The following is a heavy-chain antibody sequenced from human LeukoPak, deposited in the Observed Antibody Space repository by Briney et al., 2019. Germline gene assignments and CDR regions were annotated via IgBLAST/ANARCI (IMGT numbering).Heavy chain of an antibody. J-gene: IGHJ4*02. Sequence: SETLSLTCTVSGVSISSSSYYWGWIRQPPGKGLEWIGSIYYSGSTYYNPSLKSRVTISVDTSKNQFSLKLSSVTAADTAVYYCARGIAAAGTGYWGQGTLVTVSS. CDR2: IYYSGST. V-gene: IGHV4-39*07. CDR1: GVSISSSSYY. CDR3: ARGIAAAGTGY. D-gene: IGHD6-13*01.